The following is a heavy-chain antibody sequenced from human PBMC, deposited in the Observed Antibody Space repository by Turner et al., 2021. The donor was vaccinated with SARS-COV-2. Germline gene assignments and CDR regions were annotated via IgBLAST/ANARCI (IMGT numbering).Heavy chain of an antibody. V-gene: IGHV3-23*01. CDR2: NSGSGGIT. D-gene: IGHD5-12*01. J-gene: IGHJ4*02. CDR3: AKGASGYDLFFDY. CDR1: GFTISSDA. Sequence: VQLLASGGGLLHPGGSLGRSCSASGFTISSDAMSWVRQAHGKGREWVSANSGSGGITYYAASVQGRFTIFRDKAKNSLYLQMHRLSAEDTAVYYCAKGASGYDLFFDYWGQGTLVTVSS.